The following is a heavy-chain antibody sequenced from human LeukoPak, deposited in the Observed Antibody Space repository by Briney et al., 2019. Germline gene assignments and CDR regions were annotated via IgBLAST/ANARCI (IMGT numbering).Heavy chain of an antibody. J-gene: IGHJ3*02. CDR1: GFTFSSYS. CDR2: ISSSSSYI. D-gene: IGHD6-13*01. V-gene: IGHV3-21*04. Sequence: GGSLRLSCAASGFTFSSYSMNWVRQAPGKGLEWVSSISSSSSYIYYADSVKGRFTISRDRSQNTLYLQMKSLRAEDTAVYYCARGEEEVEQQLDAFDIWGQGTMVTVSS. CDR3: ARGEEEVEQQLDAFDI.